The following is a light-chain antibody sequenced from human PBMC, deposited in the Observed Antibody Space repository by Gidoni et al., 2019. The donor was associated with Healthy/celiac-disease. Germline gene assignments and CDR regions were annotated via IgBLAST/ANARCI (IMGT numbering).Light chain of an antibody. CDR2: WAS. Sequence: DTAMTQSPDSLAVSLGERATLNCKSRQSVLYSSNNKNYLAWYQQKPGQPPKLLIYWASTRESGVPDRFSGSGSGTDFTLTNSSLQAEDVAVYYCQQYYSTPFTFGPGTKVDIK. J-gene: IGKJ3*01. CDR3: QQYYSTPFT. V-gene: IGKV4-1*01. CDR1: QSVLYSSNNKNY.